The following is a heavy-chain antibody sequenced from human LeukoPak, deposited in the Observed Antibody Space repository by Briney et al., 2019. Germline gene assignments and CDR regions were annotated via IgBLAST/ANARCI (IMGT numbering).Heavy chain of an antibody. Sequence: PGGSLRLSCAVSGFTFRNYWMHWVRQAPGKGLVWVSRITPDEITTYADSVKGRFTISRDNAKNMLYLQMNSLRAEDTAVYYCATERAGTSGYIVFDNWGQGTLVTVSS. CDR1: GFTFRNYW. CDR3: ATERAGTSGYIVFDN. CDR2: ITPDEIT. V-gene: IGHV3-74*01. D-gene: IGHD1-1*01. J-gene: IGHJ4*02.